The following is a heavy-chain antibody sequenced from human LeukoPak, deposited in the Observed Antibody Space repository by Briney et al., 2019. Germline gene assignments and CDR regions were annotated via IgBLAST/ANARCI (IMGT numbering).Heavy chain of an antibody. Sequence: ASVKVSCKASGYTFTGYYMHWVRQAPGKGLEWMGGFDPEDGETIYAQKFQGRVTMTEDTSTDTAYMELSSLRSEDTAVYYCATVTRWIAAAGLYIWGQGTMVTVSS. V-gene: IGHV1-24*01. CDR1: GYTFTGYY. D-gene: IGHD6-13*01. CDR2: FDPEDGET. J-gene: IGHJ3*02. CDR3: ATVTRWIAAAGLYI.